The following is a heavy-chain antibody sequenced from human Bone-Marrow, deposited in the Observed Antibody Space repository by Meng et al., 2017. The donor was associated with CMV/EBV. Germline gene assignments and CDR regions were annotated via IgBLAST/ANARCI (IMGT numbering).Heavy chain of an antibody. CDR1: GFTFRTYW. CDR3: ARPQYSRTSGLDGMDV. D-gene: IGHD6-6*01. CDR2: IKQDGSEK. Sequence: GESLKISCAASGFTFRTYWMSWVRQAPGKGLEWVANIKQDGSEKYYVDSVKGRFTVSRDNAKNSLYLQMNSLRAEDTAVYYCARPQYSRTSGLDGMDVWGQGTTVTVSS. V-gene: IGHV3-7*01. J-gene: IGHJ6*02.